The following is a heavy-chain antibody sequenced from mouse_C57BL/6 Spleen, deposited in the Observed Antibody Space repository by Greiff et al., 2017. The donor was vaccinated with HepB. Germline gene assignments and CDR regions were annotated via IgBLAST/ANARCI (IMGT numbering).Heavy chain of an antibody. D-gene: IGHD3-2*02. J-gene: IGHJ3*01. Sequence: EVQVVESGGGLVKPGGSLKLSCAASGFTFSSYAMSWVRQTPEKRLEWVATISDGGSYTYYPDNVKGRFTISRDNAKNNLYLQMSHLKSEDTAMYYGARDGEDSSGPWFAYWGQGTLVTVSA. CDR2: ISDGGSYT. CDR3: ARDGEDSSGPWFAY. CDR1: GFTFSSYA. V-gene: IGHV5-4*01.